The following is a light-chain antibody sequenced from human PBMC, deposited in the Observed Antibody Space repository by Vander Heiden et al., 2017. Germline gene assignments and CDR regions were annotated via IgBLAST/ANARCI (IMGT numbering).Light chain of an antibody. V-gene: IGKV1-39*01. CDR1: HGISRY. Sequence: DIQMTKSPSSRSASVGDRVTITCRASHGISRYLNWYQQKPGKAPHLLIYTASSLPSGVPSRFSGSGSTTVFTLTISSLQPEDFATYYCQQNYNTPLTFGGGTKVEIK. CDR3: QQNYNTPLT. J-gene: IGKJ4*01. CDR2: TAS.